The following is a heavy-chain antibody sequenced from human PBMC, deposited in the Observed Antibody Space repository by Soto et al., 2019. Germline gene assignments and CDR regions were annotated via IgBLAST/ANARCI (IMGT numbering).Heavy chain of an antibody. J-gene: IGHJ6*02. CDR2: IYYSGST. V-gene: IGHV4-31*03. CDR3: ARYKATRETEYYDSYCGMDV. CDR1: GGPMSSGGYY. Sequence: TLSLTCTVSGGPMSSGGYYWSWIRQHPWKGLEWIGYIYYSGSTYYHPSLKSRVTLSVDTSKNQFSLKLRSVAAADTTVYYCARYKATRETEYYDSYCGMDVWRQGTTVTVPS. D-gene: IGHD2-15*01.